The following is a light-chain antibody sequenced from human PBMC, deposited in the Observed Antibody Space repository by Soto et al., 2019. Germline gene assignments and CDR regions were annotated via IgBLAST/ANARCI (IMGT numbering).Light chain of an antibody. CDR2: DDS. CDR3: QVWDSSSNHWV. Sequence: SYELTQPPSVSVAPGQTARITCGGNSIGSKSVHWYQQKPGLAPVLVVYDDSDRPSGIPERLSGSNSGNTATLTISRVEGGDEADYYCQVWDSSSNHWVFGGGTKVTVL. V-gene: IGLV3-21*02. CDR1: SIGSKS. J-gene: IGLJ3*02.